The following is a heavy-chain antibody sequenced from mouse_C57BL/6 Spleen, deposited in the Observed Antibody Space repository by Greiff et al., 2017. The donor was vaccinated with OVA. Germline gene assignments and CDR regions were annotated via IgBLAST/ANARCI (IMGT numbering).Heavy chain of an antibody. V-gene: IGHV1-55*01. CDR1: GYTFTSYW. D-gene: IGHD1-1*01. Sequence: VQLQQPGAELVKPGASVKMSCKASGYTFTSYWITWVKQRPGQGLEWIGDIYPGSGSTNYNEKFKSKATLTVDTSSSPAYMQLSSLTAEDSAVYYCARGRNYAVGYWGQGTTLTVSS. CDR2: IYPGSGST. J-gene: IGHJ2*01. CDR3: ARGRNYAVGY.